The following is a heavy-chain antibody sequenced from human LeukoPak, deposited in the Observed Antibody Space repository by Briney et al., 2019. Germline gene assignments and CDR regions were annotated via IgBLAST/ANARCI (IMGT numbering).Heavy chain of an antibody. D-gene: IGHD4-17*01. Sequence: SETLSLTCTVSGGSISSYYWSWIRQPPGKGLEWIGYIYYSGSTNYNPSLKSRVTISVDTSKNQFSLKLSSVTAADTAVYYCARVVDYGEDYGDHARYYFDYWGQGTLVTVSS. J-gene: IGHJ4*02. CDR2: IYYSGST. CDR1: GGSISSYY. CDR3: ARVVDYGEDYGDHARYYFDY. V-gene: IGHV4-59*12.